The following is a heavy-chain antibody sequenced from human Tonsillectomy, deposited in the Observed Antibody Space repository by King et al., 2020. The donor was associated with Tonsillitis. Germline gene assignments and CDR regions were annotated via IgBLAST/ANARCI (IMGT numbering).Heavy chain of an antibody. Sequence: QLVQSGADLKKPGASVRVSCKASGYFFSDYYIHWVRQAPGQGLEWMGTINPRTGDTAYAQKFQGRVTVTRDMFITTTYMELSRLRSDDPALYYCARGDLNIFSIDYWGQGSLVTVSS. CDR2: INPRTGDT. V-gene: IGHV1-2*02. CDR1: GYFFSDYY. D-gene: IGHD3-9*01. J-gene: IGHJ4*02. CDR3: ARGDLNIFSIDY.